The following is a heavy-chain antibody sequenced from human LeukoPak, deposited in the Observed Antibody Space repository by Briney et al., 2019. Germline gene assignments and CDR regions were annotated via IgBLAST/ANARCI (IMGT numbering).Heavy chain of an antibody. CDR2: ITPGGGT. V-gene: IGHV1-2*02. J-gene: IGHJ4*02. D-gene: IGHD5-24*01. Sequence: APVKVSCKASGFTFTSYAIHWVRQAPGQGLEWMGWITPGGGTNHPQKFQGRVAITWDTSITTAYMDLSRLTSDDTAVYYCARDRYGDGFDHLDYWGQGALVTVSS. CDR3: ARDRYGDGFDHLDY. CDR1: GFTFTSYA.